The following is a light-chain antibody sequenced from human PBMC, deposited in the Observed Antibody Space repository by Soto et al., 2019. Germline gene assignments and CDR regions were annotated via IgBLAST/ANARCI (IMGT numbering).Light chain of an antibody. CDR3: GTWNNSLSPGGA. J-gene: IGLJ1*01. CDR2: EDN. CDR1: TSDVGTNY. Sequence: QSVLTQPPSVSAAPGQKVTISCSGSTSDVGTNYVSWYQQLPGTAPKLLIYEDNKRPSGIPDRFSGSKSGTSATLGITGLQTGDEADYYCGTWNNSLSPGGAFGTGTKLTVL. V-gene: IGLV1-51*02.